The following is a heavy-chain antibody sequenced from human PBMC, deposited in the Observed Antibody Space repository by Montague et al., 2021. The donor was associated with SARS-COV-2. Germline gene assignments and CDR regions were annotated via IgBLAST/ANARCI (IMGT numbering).Heavy chain of an antibody. V-gene: IGHV4-39*07. CDR2: IYYSGST. CDR3: ARDLDSFYGMDV. J-gene: IGHJ6*02. Sequence: SETLSLTCTVSGGSISSSSYYWGWIRQPPGKGLEWIGSIYYSGSTYYNPSLKSRVTISVDTSKNQFSLKLSSVTAADTAVYYCARDLDSFYGMDVWGQGTTVIVSS. CDR1: GGSISSSSYY.